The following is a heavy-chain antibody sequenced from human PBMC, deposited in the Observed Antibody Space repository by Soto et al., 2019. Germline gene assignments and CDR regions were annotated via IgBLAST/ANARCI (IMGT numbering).Heavy chain of an antibody. Sequence: GGSLGLSCAASRFTFSNAWMNWVRQAPGKRLEWVGRIKSKTDGGTTDYAAPVKGRFTISRDDSKNTLYLQMNSSKTEDTAVYYCTTEPHWELLRPYYWSQRTLVTVSS. CDR1: RFTFSNAW. CDR3: TTEPHWELLRPYY. V-gene: IGHV3-15*07. J-gene: IGHJ4*01. CDR2: IKSKTDGGTT. D-gene: IGHD1-26*01.